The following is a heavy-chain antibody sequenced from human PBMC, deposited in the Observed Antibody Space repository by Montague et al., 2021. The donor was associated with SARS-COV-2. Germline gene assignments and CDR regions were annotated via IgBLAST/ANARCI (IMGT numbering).Heavy chain of an antibody. CDR2: LNHSGST. V-gene: IGHV4-34*01. J-gene: IGHJ6*02. Sequence: SETLSLTCAVYGGSFSGYYWSWIRQPPGKGLEWIGELNHSGSTNYNPSLKSRVTISVDTSKNQFSLKLSSVTAADTAVYYCARGWPVTTFYYYYGMGVWGQGTTVTVSS. CDR1: GGSFSGYY. CDR3: ARGWPVTTFYYYYGMGV. D-gene: IGHD4-17*01.